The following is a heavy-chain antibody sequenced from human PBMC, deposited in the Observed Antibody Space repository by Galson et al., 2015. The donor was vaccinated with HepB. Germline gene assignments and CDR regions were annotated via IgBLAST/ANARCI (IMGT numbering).Heavy chain of an antibody. CDR3: ARDARHRPILFDP. D-gene: IGHD3-3*01. J-gene: IGHJ5*02. V-gene: IGHV3-7*03. CDR2: INQDGSEK. Sequence: SLRLSCADSHLVLGDYWMSWVRQAPGKGLEWVACINQDGSEKNYVDSVTGRFTISRDNAKNSLFLQMNTLTVEDTAVYYCARDARHRPILFDPWGQGTLVTVSS. CDR1: HLVLGDYW.